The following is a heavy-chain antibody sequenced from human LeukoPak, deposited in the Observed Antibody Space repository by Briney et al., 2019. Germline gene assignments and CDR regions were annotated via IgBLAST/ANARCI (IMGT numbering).Heavy chain of an antibody. CDR1: GGSISSGSYY. CDR3: ARDSGETGFWSGSYFDY. Sequence: SETLSLTCTVSGGSISSGSYYWSWIRQPAGKGLEWIGRISTSGSTNYNPSLKSRVTISVDTSKNQFSLKLSSVTAADTAVYYCARDSGETGFWSGSYFDYWGQGTLVTVSS. D-gene: IGHD3-3*01. J-gene: IGHJ4*02. CDR2: ISTSGST. V-gene: IGHV4-61*02.